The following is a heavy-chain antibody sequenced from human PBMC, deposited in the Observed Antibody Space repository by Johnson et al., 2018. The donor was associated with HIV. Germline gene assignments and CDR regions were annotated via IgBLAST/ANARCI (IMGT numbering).Heavy chain of an antibody. D-gene: IGHD1-1*01. J-gene: IGHJ3*02. V-gene: IGHV3-11*04. Sequence: QVRLVESGGGVVQPGRSLRLSCAASGFMFSDYYMSWIRQAPGKGLEWVSYISSSRSTIYYADSVKGRFTISRDNPKNTLYLQMDSLRIEDTAVYYCAVLTTGGLRVGNFDIWGQGTMVTVSS. CDR2: ISSSRSTI. CDR3: AVLTTGGLRVGNFDI. CDR1: GFMFSDYY.